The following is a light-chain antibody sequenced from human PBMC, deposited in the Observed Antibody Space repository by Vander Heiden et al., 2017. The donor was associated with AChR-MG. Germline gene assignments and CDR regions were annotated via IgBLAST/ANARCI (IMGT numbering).Light chain of an antibody. CDR3: QQYYSTPLT. CDR1: QSVLYSSNNKNY. Sequence: DIVMTESTDSLAVSLGERATINCKASQSVLYSSNNKNYLAWYQQKPGQPPKLLIYWASTLESGVPDRFSGSGSGTDFTLTISSLQAEDVAVYYCQQYYSTPLTFGGGTKMEIK. J-gene: IGKJ4*01. V-gene: IGKV4-1*01. CDR2: WAS.